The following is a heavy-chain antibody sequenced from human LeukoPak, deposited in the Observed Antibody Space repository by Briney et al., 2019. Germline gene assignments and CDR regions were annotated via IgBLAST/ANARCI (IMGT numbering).Heavy chain of an antibody. CDR3: ARDPGAFPYFFDS. CDR2: ISGDGVSP. J-gene: IGHJ4*02. CDR1: GFTFNNYA. Sequence: GGSLRLSCSASGFTFNNYALTWVRQTPGKGLERVSAISGDGVSPYYADSVRGRFTISRDNSKNTLYLQMNSLRVEDTAVYFCARDPGAFPYFFDSWGQGTLVTVSS. V-gene: IGHV3-23*01. D-gene: IGHD4/OR15-4a*01.